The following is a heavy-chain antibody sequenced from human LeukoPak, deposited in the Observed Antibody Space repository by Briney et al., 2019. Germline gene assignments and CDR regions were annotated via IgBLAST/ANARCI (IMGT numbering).Heavy chain of an antibody. Sequence: GGSLRLSCTASGFTFGDYAMSWVRQAPGKGLEWVGFIRSKAYGGTTEYAASVKGRFTISGDNAKNSLYLQMNSLRAEDTAVYYCARDSGATSSDYWGQGTLVTVSS. CDR1: GFTFGDYA. D-gene: IGHD5-12*01. CDR3: ARDSGATSSDY. J-gene: IGHJ4*02. V-gene: IGHV3-49*04. CDR2: IRSKAYGGTT.